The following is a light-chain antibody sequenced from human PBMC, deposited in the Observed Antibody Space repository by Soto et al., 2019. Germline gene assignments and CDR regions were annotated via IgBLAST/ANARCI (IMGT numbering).Light chain of an antibody. Sequence: EIVMTQSPATLSVSPGERATLSCRASQSVSSNLAWYQQKPGQAPRLLIYGAFTRATGIPARFSGSGSGTDFTHTVSSLQSEDFAVYYWQQYNNWPPLTFGGGTKVEIK. J-gene: IGKJ4*01. CDR2: GAF. CDR1: QSVSSN. V-gene: IGKV3-15*01. CDR3: QQYNNWPPLT.